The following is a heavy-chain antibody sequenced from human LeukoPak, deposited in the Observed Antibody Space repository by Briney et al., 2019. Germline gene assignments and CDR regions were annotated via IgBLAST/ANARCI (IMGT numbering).Heavy chain of an antibody. CDR2: ISSSGSTI. D-gene: IGHD2-2*01. CDR3: ASLVVTGAGLVY. J-gene: IGHJ4*02. V-gene: IGHV3-48*03. Sequence: PRGSLRLSCAASGFTFSSYEMNWVRQAPGKGLEWVSYISSSGSTIYYADSVKGRFTISRDNAKNSLYLQMNSLRAEDTAVYYCASLVVTGAGLVYWGQGTLVTVSS. CDR1: GFTFSSYE.